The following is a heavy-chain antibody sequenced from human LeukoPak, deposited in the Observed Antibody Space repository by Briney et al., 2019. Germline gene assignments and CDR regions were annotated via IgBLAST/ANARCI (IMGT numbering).Heavy chain of an antibody. V-gene: IGHV3-48*03. CDR2: ISSSGSTI. Sequence: GGSLRLSCAASGFTLSSFELNWVRQAPGKGLEWVSYISSSGSTIYYADSVKGRFTISRDNAKNSPYLQMNSLRAEDTAVYYCARDDRYGDFHYFDYWGQGTLVTVSS. D-gene: IGHD4-17*01. CDR3: ARDDRYGDFHYFDY. J-gene: IGHJ4*02. CDR1: GFTLSSFE.